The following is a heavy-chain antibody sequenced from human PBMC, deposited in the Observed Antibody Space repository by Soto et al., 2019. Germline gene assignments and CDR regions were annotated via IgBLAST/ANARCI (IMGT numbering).Heavy chain of an antibody. J-gene: IGHJ6*02. D-gene: IGHD6-6*01. CDR2: IYSNGDT. V-gene: IGHV4-31*03. CDR3: ARRGGSSSRYYYYALDV. Sequence: SGTLSLTCSVSSGSMNNGGYYWSWIRQLPGKGLEWIGYIYSNGDTYYNPSLKSRVTISVDTSKNQFSLNLTSVTAADTAVYYCARRGGSSSRYYYYALDVWGQGTTVTV. CDR1: SGSMNNGGYY.